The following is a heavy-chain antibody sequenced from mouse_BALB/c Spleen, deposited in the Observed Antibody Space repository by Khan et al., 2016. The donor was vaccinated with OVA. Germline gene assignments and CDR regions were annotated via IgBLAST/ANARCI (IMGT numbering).Heavy chain of an antibody. CDR1: GYSITSGYN. J-gene: IGHJ2*01. V-gene: IGHV3-6*02. CDR2: ISYDGSN. Sequence: EVQLVESGPGLVKPSQSLSLTCSVTGYSITSGYNWNWIRQFPGNKLEWMGYISYDGSNNYNPSLKNRISITRDTSKNQFLLKLNSVTTEDTATYYCARDYFGNGYFDYWGQGTTLTVSS. CDR3: ARDYFGNGYFDY. D-gene: IGHD1-1*01.